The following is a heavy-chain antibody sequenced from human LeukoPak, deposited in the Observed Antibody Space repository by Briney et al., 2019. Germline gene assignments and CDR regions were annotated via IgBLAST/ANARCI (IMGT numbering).Heavy chain of an antibody. CDR2: IYYSGST. V-gene: IGHV4-59*08. D-gene: IGHD6-13*01. J-gene: IGHJ6*02. Sequence: SETLSLTCTVSGGSISSYYWSWIRQPPGKGLEWIGHIYYSGSTNYNPSLKSRVTISVDTSKNQFSLKLSSVTAADTAVYYCARYSSSWSEGYYYYGMDVWGQGTTVTVSS. CDR1: GGSISSYY. CDR3: ARYSSSWSEGYYYYGMDV.